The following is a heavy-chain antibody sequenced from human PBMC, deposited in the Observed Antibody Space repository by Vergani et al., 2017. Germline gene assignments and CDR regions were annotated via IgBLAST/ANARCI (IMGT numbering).Heavy chain of an antibody. Sequence: EVQLLESGGGLVQPGGSLRLSCAASRFTFSSYAMNWVRLAPGKGLEWVSGISGSGGSTHYADSVKGRFTISRDNSKSTLYLQMNSLRAEDTAIYYCAKVPHLETGYSSSWPRVDAFDIWGQGTMVTVSS. D-gene: IGHD6-13*01. CDR2: ISGSGGST. V-gene: IGHV3-23*01. CDR3: AKVPHLETGYSSSWPRVDAFDI. CDR1: RFTFSSYA. J-gene: IGHJ3*02.